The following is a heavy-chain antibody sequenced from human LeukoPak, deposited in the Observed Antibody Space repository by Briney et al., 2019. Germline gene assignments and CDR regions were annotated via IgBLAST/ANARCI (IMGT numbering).Heavy chain of an antibody. CDR3: VRGVTTSSGWYHFDN. CDR1: GFAITDHH. J-gene: IGHJ4*02. D-gene: IGHD6-13*01. CDR2: SQTTKPNSCTT. Sequence: PGGSLRLSCAASGFAITDHHMDWVRQAPGKGMEWVGRSQTTKPNSCTTEYAASVKGRFTISRDDSKNSLYLQLNSLKTEDTAVYYCVRGVTTSSGWYHFDNRGQGTLVTVSS. V-gene: IGHV3-72*01.